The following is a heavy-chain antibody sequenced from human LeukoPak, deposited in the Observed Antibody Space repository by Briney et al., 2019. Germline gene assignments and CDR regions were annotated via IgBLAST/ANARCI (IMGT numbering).Heavy chain of an antibody. Sequence: GGSLRLSCAASGFTFSGFIIHWVRQAPGKGLECLGRVTSKTNSYATAYAASVKGRFTVSRDDSKKTAYLQMNSLKTEDTAVYYCAAGITLVRGGTFDIWGQGTMVIVSS. CDR3: AAGITLVRGGTFDI. CDR2: VTSKTNSYAT. V-gene: IGHV3-73*01. CDR1: GFTFSGFI. J-gene: IGHJ3*02. D-gene: IGHD3-10*01.